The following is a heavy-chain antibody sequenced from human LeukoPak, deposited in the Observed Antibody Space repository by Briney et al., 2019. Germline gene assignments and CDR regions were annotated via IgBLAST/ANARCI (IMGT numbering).Heavy chain of an antibody. V-gene: IGHV5-51*01. CDR1: GYSFTSYW. J-gene: IGHJ4*02. CDR3: ASSMYSSAWGLDY. CDR2: IYPGDSDT. Sequence: GESLKTSCKASGYSFTSYWISWVRQMPGKGLEWMGIIYPGDSDTKYSPSFQGQVTISADKSITTAYLQWSSLKASDTAMYYCASSMYSSAWGLDYWGQGTLVTVSS. D-gene: IGHD6-19*01.